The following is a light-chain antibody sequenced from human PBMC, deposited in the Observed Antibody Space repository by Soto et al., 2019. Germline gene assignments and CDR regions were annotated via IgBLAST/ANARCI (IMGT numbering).Light chain of an antibody. CDR3: QQYNNWPQT. J-gene: IGKJ1*01. CDR2: GAS. Sequence: EIVMTQSPATLSVSPGERATLSCRASQSVGGNLAWYQQKPGQAPRLLIYGASTRATGIPARFSGSGSGTEFTLTNSSLQSEDFAVYYCQQYNNWPQTFGQGTKVEIK. CDR1: QSVGGN. V-gene: IGKV3-15*01.